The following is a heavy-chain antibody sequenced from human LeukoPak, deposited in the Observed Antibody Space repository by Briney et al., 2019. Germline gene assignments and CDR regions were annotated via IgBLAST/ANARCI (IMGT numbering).Heavy chain of an antibody. J-gene: IGHJ4*02. Sequence: GGSLRLSCAASGFTFSSYAMHWVRQAPGKGLEWVSYISSSGSTIYYADSVKGRFTISRDNAKNSLYLQMNSLRAEDTAVYYCASYRIAAPQDYWGQGTLVTVSS. D-gene: IGHD6-6*01. V-gene: IGHV3-48*04. CDR3: ASYRIAAPQDY. CDR1: GFTFSSYA. CDR2: ISSSGSTI.